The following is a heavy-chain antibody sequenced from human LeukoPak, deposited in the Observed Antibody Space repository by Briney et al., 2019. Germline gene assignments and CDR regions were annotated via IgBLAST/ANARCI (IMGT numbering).Heavy chain of an antibody. CDR3: ARDHQGVGAPRYYYYGMDV. J-gene: IGHJ6*02. CDR2: IIPILGIA. D-gene: IGHD1-26*01. CDR1: GGTFSSYA. Sequence: SVKVSCKASGGTFSSYAISWVRQAPGQGLEWMGRIIPILGIANYAQKFQGRVTITADKSTSTAYMELSSLRSEDTAVYYYARDHQGVGAPRYYYYGMDVWGQGTTVTVSS. V-gene: IGHV1-69*04.